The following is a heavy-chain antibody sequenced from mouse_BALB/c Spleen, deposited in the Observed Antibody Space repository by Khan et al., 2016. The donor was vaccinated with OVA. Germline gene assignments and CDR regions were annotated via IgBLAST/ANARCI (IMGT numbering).Heavy chain of an antibody. Sequence: EVKLLESGPGLVKPSQSLSLTCTVTGYSITSDYAWNWIRQFPGNKLEWMGYISYSGSTTYNPSLKSRISFTRDTSKNQFFLQLNSVTTEDTATYYCASELGRYYAMDYWGQGTSVTVSS. J-gene: IGHJ4*01. V-gene: IGHV3-2*02. CDR3: ASELGRYYAMDY. CDR1: GYSITSDYA. D-gene: IGHD4-1*01. CDR2: ISYSGST.